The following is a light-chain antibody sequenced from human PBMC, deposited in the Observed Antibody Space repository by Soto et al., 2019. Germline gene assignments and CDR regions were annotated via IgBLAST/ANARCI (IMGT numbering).Light chain of an antibody. Sequence: QSVLTQPPSVSAAPEQKVTISCSGSSSNIGNNYVSWYQQLPGTAPTLLIYDNNKRPSGIPDRFSGSKSGTSATLGITGLQSGAEADYYCGTWDGSVSAGVFGGGTQLTVL. CDR2: DNN. V-gene: IGLV1-51*01. CDR1: SSNIGNNY. CDR3: GTWDGSVSAGV. J-gene: IGLJ2*01.